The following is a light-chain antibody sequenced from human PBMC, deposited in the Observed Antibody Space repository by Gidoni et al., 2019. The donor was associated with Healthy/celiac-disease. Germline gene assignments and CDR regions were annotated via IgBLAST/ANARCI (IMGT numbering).Light chain of an antibody. CDR3: QQYNSYRA. Sequence: DIQMTPSPSTLSASVGDRVTITCRASQSISSWLAWYQQKPGKAPKLLIYKASSLESGVPARFSGSGSGTEFTLTISSLQPDDFATYYCQQYNSYRAFXQXTKVEIK. V-gene: IGKV1-5*03. CDR2: KAS. J-gene: IGKJ1*01. CDR1: QSISSW.